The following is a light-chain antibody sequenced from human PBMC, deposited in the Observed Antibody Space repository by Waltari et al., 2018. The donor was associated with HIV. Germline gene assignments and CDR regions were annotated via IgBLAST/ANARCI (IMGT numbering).Light chain of an antibody. J-gene: IGKJ5*01. CDR1: QTVDNNY. CDR3: QQYGHLPIT. V-gene: IGKV3-20*01. CDR2: GAS. Sequence: VLTQSLGTLSLSPGERVILSCRASQTVDNNYLAWYQQKPGQAPRLLIYGASNRAPGISDRFSGSGSETDFTLTVSRLEPEDFAVYSCQQYGHLPITFGQGTRLEIK.